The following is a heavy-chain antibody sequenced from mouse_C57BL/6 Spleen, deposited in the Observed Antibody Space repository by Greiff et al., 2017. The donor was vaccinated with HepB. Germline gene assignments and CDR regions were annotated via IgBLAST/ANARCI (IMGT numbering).Heavy chain of an antibody. CDR1: GYTFTSYW. Sequence: VQLQQSGAELVMPGASVKLSCKASGYTFTSYWMHWVKQRPGQGLEWIGEIDPSDSYTNYNQKFKGKSTLTVDKSSSTAYMQLSSLTSEDSAVYYCARSGLNWDEGFAYWGQGTLVTVSA. J-gene: IGHJ3*01. D-gene: IGHD4-1*01. CDR3: ARSGLNWDEGFAY. CDR2: IDPSDSYT. V-gene: IGHV1-69*01.